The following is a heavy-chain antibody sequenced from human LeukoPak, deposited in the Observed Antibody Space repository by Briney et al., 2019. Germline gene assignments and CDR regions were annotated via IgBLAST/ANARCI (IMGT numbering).Heavy chain of an antibody. D-gene: IGHD2-2*01. J-gene: IGHJ6*03. CDR3: ANLGYCSSTSCHYHYYYMDV. V-gene: IGHV1-2*02. CDR2: INPNSGGT. CDR1: GYTFTGYY. Sequence: ASVKVSCKASGYTFTGYYMHWVRQAPGQGLEWMGWINPNSGGTNYAQKFQGRVTMTRDTSISTAYMELSRLRSDDTAVYYCANLGYCSSTSCHYHYYYMDVWGKGTTVTVSS.